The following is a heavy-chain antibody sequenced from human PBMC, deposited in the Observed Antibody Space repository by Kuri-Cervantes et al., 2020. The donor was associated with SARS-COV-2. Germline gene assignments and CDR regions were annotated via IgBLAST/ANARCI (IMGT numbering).Heavy chain of an antibody. CDR3: ARSKSYGTSSIPYFDH. Sequence: LRLSCNVSGGSISSGDYYWSWIRQPPGKGLEWIGYIYYSGSTYYNPSLKSRVTISVDTSKNQFSLKLSSVTAADTAVYYCARSKSYGTSSIPYFDHLGQGTLVTVSS. CDR2: IYYSGST. J-gene: IGHJ4*02. D-gene: IGHD6-6*01. CDR1: GGSISSGDYY. V-gene: IGHV4-30-4*08.